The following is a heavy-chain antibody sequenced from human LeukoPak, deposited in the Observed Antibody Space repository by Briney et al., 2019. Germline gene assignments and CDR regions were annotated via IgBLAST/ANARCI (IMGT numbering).Heavy chain of an antibody. V-gene: IGHV3-49*04. J-gene: IGHJ4*02. CDR2: IRRKAHGGTT. D-gene: IGHD3-22*01. Sequence: GGSLRLSCTTSGFTFGDYAMSWVRQAPGEGVEWVSFIRRKAHGGTTEYAASVKGRFSSSRDDSKSIAYLQMNSLKTEDTAVYFCTRVTYYYDNSGYFHFDSWGQGSLVTVSS. CDR3: TRVTYYYDNSGYFHFDS. CDR1: GFTFGDYA.